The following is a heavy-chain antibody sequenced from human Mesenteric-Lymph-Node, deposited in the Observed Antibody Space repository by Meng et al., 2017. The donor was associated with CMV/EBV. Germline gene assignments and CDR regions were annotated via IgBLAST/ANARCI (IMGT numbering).Heavy chain of an antibody. J-gene: IGHJ4*02. CDR3: ARAEEPSLGWSPGGY. Sequence: AASGLIFSRYSMNWVRQAPGKGLEWGSSITSSYIYYADSVKGRFTISRDNAKNSLSLQMNSRRAEDTAVYYCARAEEPSLGWSPGGYWGQGTLVTVSS. D-gene: IGHD3-3*01. CDR1: GLIFSRYS. V-gene: IGHV3-21*01. CDR2: ITSSYI.